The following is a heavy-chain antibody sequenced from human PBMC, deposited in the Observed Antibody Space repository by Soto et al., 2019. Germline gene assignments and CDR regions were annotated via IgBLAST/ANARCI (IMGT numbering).Heavy chain of an antibody. J-gene: IGHJ4*02. CDR1: GFTFSSYE. V-gene: IGHV3-48*03. D-gene: IGHD1-1*01. CDR3: ARVMYATGSSCDY. CDR2: ITSSGSTI. Sequence: EVQLVESGGGLVQPGGSLRLSCAASGFTFSSYEMTWVRQAPGKGLEWVSYITSSGSTIYYADSVEGRFAISRDNAKNSLYLQMSSLRAEDTAIYYCARVMYATGSSCDYWGQGTLVTVSS.